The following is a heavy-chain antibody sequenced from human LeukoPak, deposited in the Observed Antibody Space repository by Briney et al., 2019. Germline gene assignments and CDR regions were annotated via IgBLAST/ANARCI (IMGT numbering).Heavy chain of an antibody. CDR2: INHSGST. CDR3: ARKYDYGDYVSFDY. D-gene: IGHD4-17*01. Sequence: PSETLSLTCAVYGGSFSGYYWSWIRQPPGKGLEWIGEINHSGSTNYNPSLKSRVTISVDTSKNQFSLKLSSVTAADTAVYYCARKYDYGDYVSFDYWGQGTLVTVSS. V-gene: IGHV4-34*01. CDR1: GGSFSGYY. J-gene: IGHJ4*02.